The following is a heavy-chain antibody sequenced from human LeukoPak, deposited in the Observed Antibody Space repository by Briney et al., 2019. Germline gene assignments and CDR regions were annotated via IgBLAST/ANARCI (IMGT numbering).Heavy chain of an antibody. CDR3: ARDTGYLNEYYFDY. V-gene: IGHV4-59*12. D-gene: IGHD2-21*01. J-gene: IGHJ4*02. Sequence: SETLSLTCTVSGGSISSYYWSWIRQPPGKGLEWIGYIYYSGSTYYNPSLKSRVTISVDTSKNQFSLKLSSVTAADTAVYYCARDTGYLNEYYFDYWGQGTLVTVSS. CDR1: GGSISSYY. CDR2: IYYSGST.